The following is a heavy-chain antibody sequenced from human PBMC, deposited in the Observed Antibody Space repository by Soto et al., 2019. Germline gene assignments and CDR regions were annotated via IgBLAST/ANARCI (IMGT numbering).Heavy chain of an antibody. D-gene: IGHD2-15*01. CDR3: ASATLVAATFDF. CDR2: ISSGSSNI. Sequence: EVQLVEPGGGLVKPGGSLTLSCAASGFAFRSYNMNWVRQAPGKWLEWVASISSGSSNIYYADSVKGRFTISRDDAKNSLFLQMDTLRAEASAVYYCASATLVAATFDFWGQGTLVTVSS. V-gene: IGHV3-21*01. J-gene: IGHJ4*02. CDR1: GFAFRSYN.